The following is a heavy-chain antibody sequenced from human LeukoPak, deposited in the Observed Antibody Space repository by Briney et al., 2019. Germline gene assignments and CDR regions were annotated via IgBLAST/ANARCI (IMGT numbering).Heavy chain of an antibody. CDR1: GGTFSSYA. Sequence: SVNVSCKASGGTFSSYAISWVRQAPGQGLEWMGGIIPIFGTANYAQKFQGRVTITADESTSTAYMELSSLRSEDTAVYYCARGTADDGYYYYGMDVWGQGTTVTVSS. V-gene: IGHV1-69*13. J-gene: IGHJ6*02. D-gene: IGHD6-13*01. CDR3: ARGTADDGYYYYGMDV. CDR2: IIPIFGTA.